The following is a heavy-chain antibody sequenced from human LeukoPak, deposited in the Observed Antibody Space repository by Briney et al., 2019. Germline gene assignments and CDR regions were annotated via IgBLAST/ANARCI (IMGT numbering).Heavy chain of an antibody. CDR3: ASRWWVELYPDY. V-gene: IGHV4-59*12. D-gene: IGHD3-10*01. J-gene: IGHJ4*02. Sequence: SETLSLTCTVSGASISSYYWSWIRQPPGKGLEWIGYIYYSGSTNYNPSLKSRVTISVDTSKNQFSLKLSSVTAADTAVYYCASRWWVELYPDYWGQGTLVTVSS. CDR2: IYYSGST. CDR1: GASISSYY.